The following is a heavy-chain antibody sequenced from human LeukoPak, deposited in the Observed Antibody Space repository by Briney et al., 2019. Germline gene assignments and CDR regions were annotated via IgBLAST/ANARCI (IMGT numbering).Heavy chain of an antibody. V-gene: IGHV3-74*01. CDR1: GFTFSDYW. J-gene: IGHJ4*02. CDR2: INGKGGT. CDR3: ARDLVYGSGSCGY. D-gene: IGHD3-10*01. Sequence: GGSLRLSCAASGFTFSDYWMQWVRQAPGKGLVWVSRINGKGGTSYADSVKGRFTISRDNAKNTVHLQMNSLRAEDTAVYYCARDLVYGSGSCGYWGQGTLVTVSS.